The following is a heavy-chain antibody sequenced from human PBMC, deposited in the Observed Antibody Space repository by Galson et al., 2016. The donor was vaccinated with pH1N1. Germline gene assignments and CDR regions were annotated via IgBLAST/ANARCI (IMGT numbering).Heavy chain of an antibody. D-gene: IGHD4-17*01. CDR1: GFSLSTSGVG. V-gene: IGHV2-5*02. J-gene: IGHJ4*02. CDR2: IYWDDDK. Sequence: PALVKPTQTLTLTYTFSGFSLSTSGVGVGWIRQPPGKALEWLALIYWDDDKRYSPSLKSRLTITKDTSKNQVVLTMTNMDPVDTATYYCARNGYGDYVGYFDYWGQGTLVTVSS. CDR3: ARNGYGDYVGYFDY.